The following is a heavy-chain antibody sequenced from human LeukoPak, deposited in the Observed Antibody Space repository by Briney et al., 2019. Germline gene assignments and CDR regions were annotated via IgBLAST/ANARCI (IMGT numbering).Heavy chain of an antibody. D-gene: IGHD5-18*01. Sequence: SETLSLTCTVSGGSINTYYWTWIRQPPGKGLEWIGYIYRGSTNYNPSLRSQITISADTSRKQFSLKLRSVTAADTAVYFCVGGYTYGYDYWGQGTLVTVST. V-gene: IGHV4-59*08. CDR3: VGGYTYGYDY. CDR1: GGSINTYY. J-gene: IGHJ4*02. CDR2: IYRGST.